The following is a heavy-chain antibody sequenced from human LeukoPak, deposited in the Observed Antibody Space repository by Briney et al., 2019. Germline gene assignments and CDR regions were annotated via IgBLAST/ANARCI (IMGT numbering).Heavy chain of an antibody. D-gene: IGHD2-2*01. CDR1: GFTFSDYY. Sequence: GGSLRLSCAASGFTFSDYYMSWIRQAPGKGLEWVSYISSSGSTIYYADSVKGRFTISRDNAKNSLYLQMNSLRAEDTAVYYCARDTRTNYYYYYMDVWGKGTTVTVSS. V-gene: IGHV3-11*01. J-gene: IGHJ6*03. CDR3: ARDTRTNYYYYYMDV. CDR2: ISSSGSTI.